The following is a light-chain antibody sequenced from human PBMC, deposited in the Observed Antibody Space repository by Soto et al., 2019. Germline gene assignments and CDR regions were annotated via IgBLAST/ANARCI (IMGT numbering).Light chain of an antibody. CDR2: KAS. Sequence: DIQMTQSPSTLSASVGDRVTITCRASQTISSWLAWYQQRPGKAPKVLIYKASNLGSGVPSRFSGSGSGTEFSLTISSLQPDDFATYHCQQYNSFPCTFGQGTKLEI. CDR3: QQYNSFPCT. CDR1: QTISSW. V-gene: IGKV1-5*03. J-gene: IGKJ2*02.